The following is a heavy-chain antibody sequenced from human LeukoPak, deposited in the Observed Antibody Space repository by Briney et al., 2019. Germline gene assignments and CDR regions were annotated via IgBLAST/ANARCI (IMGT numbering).Heavy chain of an antibody. D-gene: IGHD3-22*01. V-gene: IGHV4-30-2*01. Sequence: SETLSLTCTVSGGSISSGGYYWSWIRQHPGKGLEWIGYIYHSGSTYYNPSLKSRVTISVDRSKNQFSLKLSSVTAADTAVYYCARVRYYDSSGYYYYFDYWGQGTLVTVSS. CDR2: IYHSGST. CDR3: ARVRYYDSSGYYYYFDY. J-gene: IGHJ4*02. CDR1: GGSISSGGYY.